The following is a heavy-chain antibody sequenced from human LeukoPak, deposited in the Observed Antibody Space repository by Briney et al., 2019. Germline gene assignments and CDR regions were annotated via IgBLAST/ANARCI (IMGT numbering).Heavy chain of an antibody. Sequence: PGGSLRLSCAASGFNFSSYAMSWVRQAPGKGLEWVSAISGSGGSTYYADSVKGRFTISRDNSKNTLYLQMNSLRAEDTAVYYCAKGKQWLVDGNFDYWGQGTLVTVSS. CDR1: GFNFSSYA. D-gene: IGHD6-19*01. J-gene: IGHJ4*02. CDR3: AKGKQWLVDGNFDY. CDR2: ISGSGGST. V-gene: IGHV3-23*01.